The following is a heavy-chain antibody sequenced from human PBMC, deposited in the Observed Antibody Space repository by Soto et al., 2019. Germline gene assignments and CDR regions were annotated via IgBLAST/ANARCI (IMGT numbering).Heavy chain of an antibody. CDR1: GGSISSGGYY. CDR3: ARERDYGDYDDGMDV. Sequence: QVQLQESGPGLVKPSQTLSLTCTVSGGSISSGGYYWSWIRQHPGKGLEWIGYIYYSGSTYYNPSLQSRVTISVDTSKNQFSLKLSSVTAADTAVYYCARERDYGDYDDGMDVWGQGTTVTVSS. D-gene: IGHD4-17*01. V-gene: IGHV4-31*03. CDR2: IYYSGST. J-gene: IGHJ6*02.